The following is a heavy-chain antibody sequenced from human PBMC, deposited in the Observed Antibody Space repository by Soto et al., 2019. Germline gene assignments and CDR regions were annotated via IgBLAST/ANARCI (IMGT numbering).Heavy chain of an antibody. J-gene: IGHJ6*02. CDR2: FDPEETET. V-gene: IGHV1-24*01. CDR1: GYSLTELS. Sequence: QVQLTQSGAEVKKPGAPVKVSCKFSGYSLTELSVHWVRQGPGKGLAWVGGFDPEETETVYAQNLRGRVTMTEDRSTDTAYMELRGLTSEDTAVYYCARDSPGGGHDTGGLPAYSYGMDVWGQGTWVTVSS. CDR3: ARDSPGGGHDTGGLPAYSYGMDV. D-gene: IGHD2-8*02.